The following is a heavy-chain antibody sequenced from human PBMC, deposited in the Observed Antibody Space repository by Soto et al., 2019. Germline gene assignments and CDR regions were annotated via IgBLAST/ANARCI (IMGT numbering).Heavy chain of an antibody. CDR1: GYTFTSYA. D-gene: IGHD2-15*01. J-gene: IGHJ5*02. Sequence: ASVKVSCKASGYTFTSYAMHWVRQAPGQRLEWMGWINPNSGGTNYAQKFQGWVTMTRDTSISTAYMELSSLRSEDTAVYYCARFQKTIGFTSWGQGTPVTVSS. CDR2: INPNSGGT. CDR3: ARFQKTIGFTS. V-gene: IGHV1-2*04.